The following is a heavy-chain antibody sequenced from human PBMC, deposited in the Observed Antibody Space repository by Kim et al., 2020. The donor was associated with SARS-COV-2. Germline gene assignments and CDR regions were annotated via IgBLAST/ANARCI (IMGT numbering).Heavy chain of an antibody. D-gene: IGHD6-25*01. CDR1: GVSIRQNW. Sequence: SETLSLTCTVSGVSIRQNWWTWVRQSPGKGLEWIGDIYHSGTTNYTPSLANRVTMSADTSRNQFSLKLISLTPADTAMFYFSRVGCSGLTAVDWFDSWG. V-gene: IGHV4-4*02. CDR3: SRVGCSGLTAVDWFDS. J-gene: IGHJ5*01. CDR2: IYHSGTT.